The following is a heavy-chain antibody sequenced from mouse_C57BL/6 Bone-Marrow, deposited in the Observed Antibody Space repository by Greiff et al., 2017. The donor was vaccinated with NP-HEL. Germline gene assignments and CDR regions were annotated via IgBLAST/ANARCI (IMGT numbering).Heavy chain of an antibody. D-gene: IGHD2-4*01. CDR3: ARELIYYEYDDYAMDY. J-gene: IGHJ4*01. CDR2: IDPSDSYT. CDR1: GYTFTSYW. V-gene: IGHV1-69*01. Sequence: QVQLKQPGAELVMPGASVKLSCKASGYTFTSYWMHWVKQRPGQGLEWIGEIDPSDSYTNYNQKFKGKSTLTVDKSSSTAYMQPSSRTSEDSAVYYCARELIYYEYDDYAMDYWGQGTSVTVSS.